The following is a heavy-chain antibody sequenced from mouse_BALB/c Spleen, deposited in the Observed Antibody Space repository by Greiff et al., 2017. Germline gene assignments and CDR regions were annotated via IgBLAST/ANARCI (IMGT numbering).Heavy chain of an antibody. Sequence: EVMLVESGGGLVQPGGSLRLSCATSGFTFTDYYMSWVRQPPGKALEWLGFIRNKANGYTTEYSASVKGRFTISRDNSQSILYLQMNTLRAEDSATYYCARGGLRSYWYFDVWGAGTTVTVSS. CDR2: IRNKANGYTT. V-gene: IGHV7-3*02. D-gene: IGHD2-4*01. CDR1: GFTFTDYY. CDR3: ARGGLRSYWYFDV. J-gene: IGHJ1*01.